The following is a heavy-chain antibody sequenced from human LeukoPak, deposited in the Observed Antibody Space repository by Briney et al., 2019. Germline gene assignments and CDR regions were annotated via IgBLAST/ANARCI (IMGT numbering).Heavy chain of an antibody. CDR3: ARRGGSYSHSDF. V-gene: IGHV1-18*01. D-gene: IGHD1-26*01. CDR2: VSPFNGNT. CDR1: GYTFSSYG. Sequence: ASVKVSCRASGYTFSSYGIIWVRQAPGQGLQWMGWVSPFNGNTDYAPKLQGRVTMTTDTSTTTAYMELRSLTSDDTAVYYCARRGGSYSHSDFWGQGTLVTVSS. J-gene: IGHJ4*02.